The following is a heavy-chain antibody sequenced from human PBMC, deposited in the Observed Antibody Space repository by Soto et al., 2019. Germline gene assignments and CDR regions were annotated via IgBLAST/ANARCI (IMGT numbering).Heavy chain of an antibody. V-gene: IGHV4-30-4*01. J-gene: IGHJ5*02. CDR3: ARGRPEGSRPAP. CDR1: GGSISSGDYY. CDR2: IYYSGST. Sequence: SETLSLTCTVSGGSISSGDYYWSWIRQPPGKGLEWIGHIYYSGSTYYNPSLKSRVTISVDTSKNQFSLKLSSVTAADTAVYYGARGRPEGSRPAPGAKGTLATVSS. D-gene: IGHD6-13*01.